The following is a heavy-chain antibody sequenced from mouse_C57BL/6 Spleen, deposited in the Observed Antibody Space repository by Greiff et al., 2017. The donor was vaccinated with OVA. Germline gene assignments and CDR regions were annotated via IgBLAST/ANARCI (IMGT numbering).Heavy chain of an antibody. D-gene: IGHD4-1*01. Sequence: VQLQESGAELVRPGASVTLSCKASGYTFTDYEMHWVKQTPVHGLEWIGAIDPETGGTAYNQKFKGKAILTADKSSSTAYMELRSLTSEDSAVYYCTRAPANCYAMDYWGQGTSVTVSS. CDR1: GYTFTDYE. V-gene: IGHV1-15*01. CDR3: TRAPANCYAMDY. CDR2: IDPETGGT. J-gene: IGHJ4*01.